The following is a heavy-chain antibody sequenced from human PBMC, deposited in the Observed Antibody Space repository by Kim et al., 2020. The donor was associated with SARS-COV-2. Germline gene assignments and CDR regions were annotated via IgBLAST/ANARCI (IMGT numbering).Heavy chain of an antibody. V-gene: IGHV1-2*06. Sequence: ASVKVPCKASGYTFTGYYMHWVRQAPGQGLEWMGRINPNSGGTNYAQKFQGRVTMTRDTSISTAYMELSRLRSDDTAVYYCASSVVPAAMRLYYYGMDVWGQGTTVTVSS. D-gene: IGHD2-2*01. CDR2: INPNSGGT. J-gene: IGHJ6*02. CDR3: ASSVVPAAMRLYYYGMDV. CDR1: GYTFTGYY.